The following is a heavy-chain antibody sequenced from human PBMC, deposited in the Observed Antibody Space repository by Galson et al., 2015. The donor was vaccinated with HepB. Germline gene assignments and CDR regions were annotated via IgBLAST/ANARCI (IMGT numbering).Heavy chain of an antibody. Sequence: SLRLSCAASGFTFSSYAMHWVRQAPGKGLEWVAVIWYDGSNKYYADSVKGRFTISRDNSKNTLYLQMNSLRAEDTAVYYCARDLQRVAAGDWGQGTLVTVSS. J-gene: IGHJ4*02. CDR1: GFTFSSYA. CDR3: ARDLQRVAAGD. V-gene: IGHV3-33*08. CDR2: IWYDGSNK. D-gene: IGHD6-13*01.